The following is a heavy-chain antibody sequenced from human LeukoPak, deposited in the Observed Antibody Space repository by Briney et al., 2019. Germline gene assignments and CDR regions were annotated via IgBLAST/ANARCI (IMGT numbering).Heavy chain of an antibody. CDR1: GGFISTYY. V-gene: IGHV4-59*01. J-gene: IGHJ4*02. D-gene: IGHD5-18*01. CDR3: ARDRYSYGF. Sequence: KSSETLSLTCTVSGGFISTYYWSWIRQPPGKGLEWIGFISYSGSTYHNPSLKSRVTMSVDTPKNQFSLNLRSVTAADTAVYYCARDRYSYGFWGQGILVTVSS. CDR2: ISYSGST.